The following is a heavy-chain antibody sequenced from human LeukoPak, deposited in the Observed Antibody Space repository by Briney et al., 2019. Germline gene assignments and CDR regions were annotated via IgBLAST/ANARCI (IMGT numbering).Heavy chain of an antibody. CDR1: GFTFSSYA. CDR2: ISYDGSNK. CDR3: ARGHYGGNSHYYYGMDV. D-gene: IGHD4-23*01. V-gene: IGHV3-30-3*01. J-gene: IGHJ6*02. Sequence: GRSLRLSCAASGFTFSSYATHWVRQAPGKGLEWVAVISYDGSNKYYADSVKGRFTISRDNSKNTLYLQMNSLRAEDTAVYYCARGHYGGNSHYYYGMDVWGQGTTVTVSS.